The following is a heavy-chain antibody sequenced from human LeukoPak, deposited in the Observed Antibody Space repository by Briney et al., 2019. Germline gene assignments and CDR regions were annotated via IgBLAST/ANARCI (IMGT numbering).Heavy chain of an antibody. V-gene: IGHV3-23*01. Sequence: PGGSLRLSCAASGFTVSSNYMSWVRQAPGKGLEWVSAISGSGGSTYYADSMKGRFTISRDNSKNTLYLQMNSLRAEDTAVYYCAKDSPNYDFWRYRVSYYYGMDVWGQGTTVTVSS. CDR3: AKDSPNYDFWRYRVSYYYGMDV. CDR2: ISGSGGST. D-gene: IGHD3-3*01. CDR1: GFTVSSNY. J-gene: IGHJ6*02.